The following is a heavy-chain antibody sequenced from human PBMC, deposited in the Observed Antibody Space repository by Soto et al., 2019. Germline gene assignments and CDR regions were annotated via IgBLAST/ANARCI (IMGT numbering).Heavy chain of an antibody. CDR2: IKQDGSEK. V-gene: IGHV3-7*05. CDR3: ARDGDIWATIGDHWHDP. CDR1: GFTFSSYW. J-gene: IGHJ5*02. Sequence: GGSLRLSCAASGFTFSSYWMSWVRQAPGKGLEWVANIKQDGSEKYYVDSVKGRFTISRDNAKNSLYLQMNSLRAEDTAVYYCARDGDIWATIGDHWHDPSGRGTLVTVSS. D-gene: IGHD5-12*01.